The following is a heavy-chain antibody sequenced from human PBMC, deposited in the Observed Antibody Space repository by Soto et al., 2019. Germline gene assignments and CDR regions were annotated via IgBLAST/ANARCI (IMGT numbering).Heavy chain of an antibody. CDR2: IYYSGST. CDR3: ARDPGRSSSWYWCDP. Sequence: SETLSLTCTVSGGSISSYYWSWIRQPPGKGLEWIGYIYYSGSTNYNPSLKSRVTISVDTSKNQFSLKLSSVTAADTAVYYCARDPGRSSSWYWCDPGGQGSLVTVSS. CDR1: GGSISSYY. V-gene: IGHV4-59*01. D-gene: IGHD6-13*01. J-gene: IGHJ5*02.